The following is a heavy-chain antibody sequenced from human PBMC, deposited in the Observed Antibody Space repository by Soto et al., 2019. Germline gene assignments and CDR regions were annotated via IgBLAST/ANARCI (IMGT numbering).Heavy chain of an antibody. D-gene: IGHD6-13*01. J-gene: IGHJ5*02. Sequence: PGGSLRLSWTASGFTFDTYGMNWVRQAPGKGLEWVSVITTGGEYRFYADSVKGRFTISRDNANNSVYLEMSSLRVDAPAVYYCARERQLVQDWLDPWGPGTQVTVSS. CDR1: GFTFDTYG. CDR3: ARERQLVQDWLDP. V-gene: IGHV3-21*06. CDR2: ITTGGEYR.